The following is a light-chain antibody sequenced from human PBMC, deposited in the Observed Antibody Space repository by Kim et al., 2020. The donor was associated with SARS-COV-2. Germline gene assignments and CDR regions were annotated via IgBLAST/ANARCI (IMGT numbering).Light chain of an antibody. CDR3: QQYADVPIT. Sequence: GDRVTITCQASQDISDRLNWYHHKPGKAPRLLIYDASTLETGVPSRFSGSGFGTDFSLTINSLLPEDIATYYCQQYADVPITFGQGTRLEIK. CDR2: DAS. J-gene: IGKJ5*01. V-gene: IGKV1-33*01. CDR1: QDISDR.